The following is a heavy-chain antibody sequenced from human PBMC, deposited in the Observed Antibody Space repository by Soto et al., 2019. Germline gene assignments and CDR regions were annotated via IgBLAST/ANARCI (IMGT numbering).Heavy chain of an antibody. D-gene: IGHD2-15*01. CDR2: IIPMFETV. V-gene: IGHV1-69*01. Sequence: QEQLLQSGAEVRKPWSSVKVACKDSGGTFNNYAVSWVRQAPGQGLEWMGGIIPMFETVNYAQRFQGRLTIAADESTSKAYMELTSLTSADTAIYFCARELQTGNYGMDVWGQGTTVTVSS. CDR3: ARELQTGNYGMDV. CDR1: GGTFNNYA. J-gene: IGHJ6*02.